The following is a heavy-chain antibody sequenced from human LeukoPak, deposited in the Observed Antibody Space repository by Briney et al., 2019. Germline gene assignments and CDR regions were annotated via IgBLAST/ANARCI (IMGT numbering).Heavy chain of an antibody. Sequence: ASVKVSCKASGYTFTSYGISWVRQAPGQGLEWMGWISAYNGNTNYAQKLHGRVTMTTDTSTSTAYMELRSLRSDDTAVYYCARDNYYDSSGYYFGAFDIWGQGTMVTVSS. CDR3: ARDNYYDSSGYYFGAFDI. CDR1: GYTFTSYG. CDR2: ISAYNGNT. J-gene: IGHJ3*02. V-gene: IGHV1-18*01. D-gene: IGHD3-22*01.